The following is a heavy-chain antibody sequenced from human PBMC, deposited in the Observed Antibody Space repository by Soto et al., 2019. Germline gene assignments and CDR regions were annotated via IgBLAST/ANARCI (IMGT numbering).Heavy chain of an antibody. CDR2: VSGDKT. Sequence: EVQLLESGGVFVQPGGSMRLSCAASGFTFSTYAMTWFRQAPGKGLEWVSSVSGDKTYYADFVKGRFTISRDNTKNTLYLQVNNLRAEDTAVYFCAQGGWGFGLDYWGQGTLVIVSS. J-gene: IGHJ4*02. V-gene: IGHV3-23*01. D-gene: IGHD3-16*01. CDR3: AQGGWGFGLDY. CDR1: GFTFSTYA.